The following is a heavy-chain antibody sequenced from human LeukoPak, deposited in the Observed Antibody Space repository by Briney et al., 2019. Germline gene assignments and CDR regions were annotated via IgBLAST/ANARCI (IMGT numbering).Heavy chain of an antibody. CDR2: IKEDGSEK. D-gene: IGHD5-18*01. Sequence: GGSLRLFCAASGFTFSNYWMNWVRQTPGKGLEWVANIKEDGSEKYYVDSVKGRFTISRDNAKNSLFLQMNSLRAEDMGVYYCARHWDRIYSYRDGSYWGQGTLVTVSS. CDR3: ARHWDRIYSYRDGSY. CDR1: GFTFSNYW. J-gene: IGHJ4*02. V-gene: IGHV3-7*01.